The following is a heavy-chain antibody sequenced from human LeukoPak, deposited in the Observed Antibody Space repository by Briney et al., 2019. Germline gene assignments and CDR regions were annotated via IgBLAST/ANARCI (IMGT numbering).Heavy chain of an antibody. CDR1: GGSISSYY. V-gene: IGHV4-4*07. D-gene: IGHD6-19*01. CDR3: ARDRGSGWRLDAFDI. Sequence: SETLSLTCTVSGGSISSYYWSWIRQPAGKGLERIGRIYTSGSTNYNPSLKSRVTMSVDTSKNQFSLKLSSVTAADTAVYYCARDRGSGWRLDAFDIWGQGTMVTVSS. J-gene: IGHJ3*02. CDR2: IYTSGST.